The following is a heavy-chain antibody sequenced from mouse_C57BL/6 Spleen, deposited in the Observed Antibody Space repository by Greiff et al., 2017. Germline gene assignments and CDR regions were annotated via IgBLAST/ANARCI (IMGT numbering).Heavy chain of an antibody. CDR1: GYTFTSYW. D-gene: IGHD2-4*01. J-gene: IGHJ2*01. CDR2: IYPGSGST. V-gene: IGHV1-55*01. CDR3: ARSSLLGGDYDYFDY. Sequence: QVQLKQPGAELVKPGASVKMSCKASGYTFTSYWITWVKQRPGQGLEWIGDIYPGSGSTNYNEKFKSKATLTVDTSSSTAYMQLSSLTSEDSAVYYCARSSLLGGDYDYFDYWGQGTTLTVSS.